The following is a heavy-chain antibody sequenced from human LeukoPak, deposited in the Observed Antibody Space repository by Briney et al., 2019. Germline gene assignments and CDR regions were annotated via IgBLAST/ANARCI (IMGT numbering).Heavy chain of an antibody. Sequence: SETLSLTCTVSGGSLSNYYWSWIRQPPGKGLELIAYIHYSGSTYSNPAIRSRVIISADMSKNQFSLKLSSVTAADTAVYYCARRGYDYVWGSYRFDYWGQGTLVTVSS. D-gene: IGHD3-16*02. CDR3: ARRGYDYVWGSYRFDY. V-gene: IGHV4-59*08. CDR2: IHYSGST. J-gene: IGHJ4*02. CDR1: GGSLSNYY.